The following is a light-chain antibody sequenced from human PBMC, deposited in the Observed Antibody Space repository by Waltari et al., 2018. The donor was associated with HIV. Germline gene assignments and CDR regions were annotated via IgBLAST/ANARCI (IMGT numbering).Light chain of an antibody. CDR1: QSVSSN. Sequence: EIVMTQSPATLSVSPGERATLSCRASQSVSSNLAWYQQKPGQTPSLLIYDASTRATAIPARFSGSGSGTEFTLTISSLQSEDFAIYYCQQYYNWPPWTFGQGTKVEIK. CDR3: QQYYNWPPWT. J-gene: IGKJ1*01. V-gene: IGKV3-15*01. CDR2: DAS.